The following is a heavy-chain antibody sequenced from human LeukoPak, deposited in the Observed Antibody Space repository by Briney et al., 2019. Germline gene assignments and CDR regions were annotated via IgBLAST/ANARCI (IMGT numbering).Heavy chain of an antibody. J-gene: IGHJ4*02. D-gene: IGHD3-22*01. Sequence: PGGSLRLSCAASGFTFSSYEMNWVRQAPGKGLEWVSYISSSGSTIYYADSVKGRFTISRDNAKNSLYLQMNSLRAEDTAVYYCAREIHHYYDSSGYGVKFDYWGQGTLVTVSS. CDR3: AREIHHYYDSSGYGVKFDY. CDR1: GFTFSSYE. V-gene: IGHV3-48*03. CDR2: ISSSGSTI.